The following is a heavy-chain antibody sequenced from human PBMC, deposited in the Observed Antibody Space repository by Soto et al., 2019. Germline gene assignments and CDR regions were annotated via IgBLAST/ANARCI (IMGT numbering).Heavy chain of an antibody. V-gene: IGHV1-8*01. D-gene: IGHD4-17*01. J-gene: IGHJ4*02. CDR1: GYTFTSYD. CDR3: ARGAYGDTHGSPHYFDY. CDR2: MNPNSGNT. Sequence: QVQLVQSGAEVKKPGASVKVSCKASGYTFTSYDINWVRQATGQGLEWMGWMNPNSGNTGYAQKFQGRGTKNRNTSISTAYMELSSLRSEDTAVYYCARGAYGDTHGSPHYFDYWGQGTLVTVSS.